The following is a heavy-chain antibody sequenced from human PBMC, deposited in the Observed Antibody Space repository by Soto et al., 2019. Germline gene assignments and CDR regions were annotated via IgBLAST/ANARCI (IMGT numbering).Heavy chain of an antibody. V-gene: IGHV5-51*01. CDR1: GYSFTNYW. CDR3: ARHFYDYLDY. J-gene: IGHJ4*02. Sequence: ASLKISCKACGYSFTNYWIAWVRQMPGKGLEWVGIIYPGDSDARYSPSFQGQVTISVDKSINTAYLQWSRLKASDTAMYYCARHFYDYLDYWGRGTLVTVSS. D-gene: IGHD3-16*01. CDR2: IYPGDSDA.